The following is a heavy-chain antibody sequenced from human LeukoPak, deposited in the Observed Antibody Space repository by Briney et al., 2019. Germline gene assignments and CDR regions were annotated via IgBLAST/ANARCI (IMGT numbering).Heavy chain of an antibody. CDR3: ARFQLWGLKPYYFDS. Sequence: PSETLSLTCAVYGGSFSGYYWSWIRQPPGKGLEWIGEINHSGSTNYNPSLKSRVTISVDTSKNQFSLKLSSVTAADTALYYCARFQLWGLKPYYFDSWGQGTLVTVSS. J-gene: IGHJ4*02. D-gene: IGHD3-16*01. V-gene: IGHV4-34*01. CDR2: INHSGST. CDR1: GGSFSGYY.